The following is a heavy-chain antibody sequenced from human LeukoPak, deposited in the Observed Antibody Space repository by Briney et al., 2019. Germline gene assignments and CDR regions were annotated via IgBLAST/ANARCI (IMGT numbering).Heavy chain of an antibody. V-gene: IGHV3-21*04. CDR1: GFTFSSYS. Sequence: GGSLRLSCAASGFTFSSYSMNWVRQAPGKGLEWVSSISSSRSYIYYADSVKGRFTISRDNAKNSLYLQMNSLRAEDTAVYYCAKDLGSSGWYIDYWGQGTLVTVSS. CDR2: ISSSRSYI. CDR3: AKDLGSSGWYIDY. J-gene: IGHJ4*02. D-gene: IGHD6-19*01.